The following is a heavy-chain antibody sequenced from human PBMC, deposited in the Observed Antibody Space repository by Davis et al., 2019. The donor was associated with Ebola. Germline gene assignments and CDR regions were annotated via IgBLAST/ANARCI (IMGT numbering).Heavy chain of an antibody. J-gene: IGHJ4*02. Sequence: GESLKISCVGSGFIFEHYAMNWVRQAPGKGLEWISYISDSGSTTYYTDSVKGRFTISRDNAKNSLYLQMNTLRVEDTAIYYCVPGTWIRGQGTLVTVSS. D-gene: IGHD5-18*01. CDR1: GFIFEHYA. CDR3: VPGTWI. V-gene: IGHV3-48*03. CDR2: ISDSGSTT.